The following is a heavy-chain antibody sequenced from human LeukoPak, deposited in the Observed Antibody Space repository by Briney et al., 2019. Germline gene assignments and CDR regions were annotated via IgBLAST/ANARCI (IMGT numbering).Heavy chain of an antibody. CDR2: ISSSSSTI. D-gene: IGHD5-24*01. V-gene: IGHV3-48*04. Sequence: GGSLRLSCAASGFTFSTYNMNWVRQAPGKGLEWVSYISSSSSTIYYADSVKDRFTISRDNAKNSLYLQMNSLRAEDTAVYYCARAFRDVIFDSWGQGTLVTVSS. CDR1: GFTFSTYN. J-gene: IGHJ4*02. CDR3: ARAFRDVIFDS.